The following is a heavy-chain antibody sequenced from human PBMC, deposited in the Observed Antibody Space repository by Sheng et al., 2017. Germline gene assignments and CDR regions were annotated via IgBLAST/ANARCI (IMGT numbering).Heavy chain of an antibody. D-gene: IGHD2-15*01. CDR2: ISYDGTKQ. V-gene: IGHV3-30*01. CDR3: AKDAGTWHGDC. J-gene: IGHJ4*02. Sequence: QVQLVQSGGGVAQPGRSLRLSCAASGFTFSKYAMHWVRQAPGRGLEWVTMISYDGTKQFYADSVKGRFTVSRDNSKNILYLQMNSLRVEDTSVYYCAKDAGTWHGDCWGQGTLVTVSS. CDR1: GFTFSKYA.